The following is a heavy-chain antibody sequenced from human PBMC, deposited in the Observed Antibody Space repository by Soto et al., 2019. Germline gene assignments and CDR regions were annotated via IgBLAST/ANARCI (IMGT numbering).Heavy chain of an antibody. CDR3: AKGVSYGFLDYYYGMDV. D-gene: IGHD5-18*01. CDR2: ISGSGGST. V-gene: IGHV3-23*01. J-gene: IGHJ6*02. CDR1: GFTFSSYA. Sequence: EVQLLESGGGLVQPGGSLRLSCAASGFTFSSYAMSWVRQAPGKGLEWVSAISGSGGSTYYADSVKGRFTISRDNSKNTRYLQMNSLRAEDTAVYYCAKGVSYGFLDYYYGMDVWGQGTTVTVSS.